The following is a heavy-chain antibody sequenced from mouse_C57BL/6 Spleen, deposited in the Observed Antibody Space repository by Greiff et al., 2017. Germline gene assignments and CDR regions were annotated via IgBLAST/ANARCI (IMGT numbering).Heavy chain of an antibody. CDR3: ARVGFTDYAMDY. CDR1: GFTFSSYA. D-gene: IGHD1-1*01. V-gene: IGHV5-4*01. Sequence: EVQGVESGGGLVKPGGSLKLSCAASGFTFSSYAMSWVRQTPEKRLEWVATISDGGSYTYYPDNVKGRFTISRDNAKNNLYLQMSHLKSEDTAMYYCARVGFTDYAMDYWGQGTSVTVSS. J-gene: IGHJ4*01. CDR2: ISDGGSYT.